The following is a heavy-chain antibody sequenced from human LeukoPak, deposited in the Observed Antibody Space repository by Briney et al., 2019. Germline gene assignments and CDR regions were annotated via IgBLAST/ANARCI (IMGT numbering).Heavy chain of an antibody. Sequence: GGSLRLSCAPSGFTFSNAWMSWVRQAPGKGLEWVGRIKSKTNGGTTDYAAPVKGRFTISRDDSKNTLYLQMNSLKTEDTAVYYCTTGDPWDHWFLWGQGTMVTVSS. V-gene: IGHV3-15*01. J-gene: IGHJ3*01. D-gene: IGHD3-10*01. CDR3: TTGDPWDHWFL. CDR2: IKSKTNGGTT. CDR1: GFTFSNAW.